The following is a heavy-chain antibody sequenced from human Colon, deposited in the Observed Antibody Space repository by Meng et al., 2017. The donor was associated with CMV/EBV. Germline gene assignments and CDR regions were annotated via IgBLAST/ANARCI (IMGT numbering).Heavy chain of an antibody. D-gene: IGHD3-10*01. CDR2: TSTRGSTT. V-gene: IGHV3-48*03. J-gene: IGHJ6*02. Sequence: GSLRLSCAVSGFTFSDFEMHWVRQAPGKGLEWVSYTSTRGSTTYYADSVKGRFTISRDNAKNSLYLQMNSLRAEDTAIYYCARVRGGAATDYYGLDFWGQGTTVTVSS. CDR1: GFTFSDFE. CDR3: ARVRGGAATDYYGLDF.